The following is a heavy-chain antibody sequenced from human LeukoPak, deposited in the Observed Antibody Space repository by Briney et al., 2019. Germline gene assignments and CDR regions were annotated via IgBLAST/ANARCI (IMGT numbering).Heavy chain of an antibody. J-gene: IGHJ3*02. CDR2: FYYSGAT. V-gene: IGHV4-59*01. Sequence: SETLSLTCAVSGGSLTGYFWAWIRQPPGKGLEWIGHFYYSGATYYNPSLESRVSISIDTSKTQFSLELNSVTGADTAVYFCARGFGGTYYTAGFDIWGQGTIVTVSS. D-gene: IGHD1-26*01. CDR3: ARGFGGTYYTAGFDI. CDR1: GGSLTGYF.